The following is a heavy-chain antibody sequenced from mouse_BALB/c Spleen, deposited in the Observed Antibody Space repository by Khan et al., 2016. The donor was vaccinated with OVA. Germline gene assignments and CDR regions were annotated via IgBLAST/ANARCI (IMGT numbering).Heavy chain of an antibody. J-gene: IGHJ3*01. CDR2: ISSAGDYT. CDR3: ASHLTGSIAY. V-gene: IGHV5-6*01. Sequence: EVELVESGGDLVKPGGSLKLSCAASGFTFSSYGMSWVRQTPDKRLEWVATISSAGDYTYYPDNVKGRFTISRDNAKNTLYLQMSSLKSEDTATFYCASHLTGSIAYWGQGTLVTVSA. D-gene: IGHD4-1*01. CDR1: GFTFSSYG.